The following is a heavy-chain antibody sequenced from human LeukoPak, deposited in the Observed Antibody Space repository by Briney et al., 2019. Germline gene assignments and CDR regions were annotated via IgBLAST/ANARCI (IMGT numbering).Heavy chain of an antibody. CDR1: GFTVRRNY. Sequence: GSLRLSCAASGFTVRRNYMSWVRQSPEKGLEWIASLLFRGTAHYNPSLRSRVAISDDTSNNQFFLRLTSVTTTDTAVYYCARTGRRGYFDFWGRGTLVTVSS. CDR3: ARTGRRGYFDF. D-gene: IGHD1-14*01. V-gene: IGHV4-59*02. J-gene: IGHJ2*01. CDR2: LLFRGTA.